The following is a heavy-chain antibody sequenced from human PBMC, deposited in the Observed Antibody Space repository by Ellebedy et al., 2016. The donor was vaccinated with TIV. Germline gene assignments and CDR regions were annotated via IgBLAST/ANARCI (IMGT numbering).Heavy chain of an antibody. J-gene: IGHJ5*02. CDR1: GFTFSIYA. CDR2: ISYDGSNK. CDR3: ARDQGFGESLGWFDP. Sequence: GESLKISCAASGFTFSIYAIHWVRQAPGNGLEWVAVISYDGSNKYYADSVKGRFTISRDNSKNTLYLQMNSLRAEDTAVYYCARDQGFGESLGWFDPWGQGTLVTVSS. D-gene: IGHD3-10*01. V-gene: IGHV3-30*01.